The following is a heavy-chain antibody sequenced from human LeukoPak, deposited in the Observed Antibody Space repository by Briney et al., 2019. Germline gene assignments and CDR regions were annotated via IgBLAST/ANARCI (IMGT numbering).Heavy chain of an antibody. CDR3: ARESVPYSSGPNPYWYFDL. J-gene: IGHJ2*01. Sequence: SETLSLTRTVSGGSISSYYWSWIRQPPGKGLEWIGYIYYSGSTNYNPSLKSRVTISVDTSKNQFSLKLSSVTAADTAAYYCARESVPYSSGPNPYWYFDLWGRGTLVTVSS. CDR1: GGSISSYY. CDR2: IYYSGST. D-gene: IGHD6-19*01. V-gene: IGHV4-59*01.